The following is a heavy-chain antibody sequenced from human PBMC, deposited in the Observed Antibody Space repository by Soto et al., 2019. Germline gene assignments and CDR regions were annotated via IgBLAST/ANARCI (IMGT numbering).Heavy chain of an antibody. J-gene: IGHJ4*02. CDR3: ARGLHYDSISLDDY. D-gene: IGHD3-22*01. CDR2: IIPILGIA. Sequence: QVQLVQSGAEVKKPGSSVKVSCKASGGTFSSYTISRVRQAPGQGLEWMGRIIPILGIANYAQKFQGRVTITADKSTSTAYMELSSLRSEDTAVYYCARGLHYDSISLDDYWGQGTLVTVSS. CDR1: GGTFSSYT. V-gene: IGHV1-69*02.